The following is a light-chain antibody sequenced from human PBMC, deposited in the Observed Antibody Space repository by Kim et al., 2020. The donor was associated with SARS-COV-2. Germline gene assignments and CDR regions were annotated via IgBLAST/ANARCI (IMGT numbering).Light chain of an antibody. Sequence: PGESATHTYRASQSVSNNLALYQLKPGQAPRLLIYGASTRATGTPARFSASGSGTDFTLTVSSLQSEDFAVYYCHQYNDWPPGDTFGQGTKLEI. V-gene: IGKV3-15*01. CDR3: HQYNDWPPGDT. J-gene: IGKJ2*01. CDR2: GAS. CDR1: QSVSNN.